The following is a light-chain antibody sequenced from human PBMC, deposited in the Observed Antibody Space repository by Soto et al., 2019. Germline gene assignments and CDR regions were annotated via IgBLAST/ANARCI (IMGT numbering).Light chain of an antibody. Sequence: QSVLTQPPSVSGAPGQRVTISCTGSSSNIGAGYDVHWYQQLPGTAPKLLISGNSNRRSGVPDRFSGSKSGTSASLAITGLQAEDEANYYCQSYDSSLSGWVFGGGTKVTVL. J-gene: IGLJ3*02. CDR1: SSNIGAGYD. CDR2: GNS. V-gene: IGLV1-40*01. CDR3: QSYDSSLSGWV.